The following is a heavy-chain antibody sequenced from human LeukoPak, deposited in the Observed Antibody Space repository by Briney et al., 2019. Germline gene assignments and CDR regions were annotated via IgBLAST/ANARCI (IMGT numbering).Heavy chain of an antibody. V-gene: IGHV1-3*01. CDR2: INAGNGNT. J-gene: IGHJ4*02. CDR3: ARDYYYGSGSIGY. Sequence: ASVKVSCKASGYTFTSYAMHWVRQAPGQRLEWMGWINAGNGNTKYSQKFQGRVTMTRDTSTSTVYMELSSLRSEDTAVYYCARDYYYGSGSIGYWGQGTLVTVSS. CDR1: GYTFTSYA. D-gene: IGHD3-10*01.